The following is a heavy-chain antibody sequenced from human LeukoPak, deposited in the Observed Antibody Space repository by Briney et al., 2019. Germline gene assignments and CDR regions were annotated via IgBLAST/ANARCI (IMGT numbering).Heavy chain of an antibody. D-gene: IGHD1-1*01. J-gene: IGHJ3*02. CDR3: ALPIRQLERQWDAFDI. CDR2: IIPIFGTA. CDR1: GGTFSSYA. V-gene: IGHV1-69*01. Sequence: SVKVSCKASGGTFSSYAISWLRQAPGQGLEWMGGIIPIFGTANYAQKFQGRVTITADESTSTAYMELSSLRSEDTAVYYCALPIRQLERQWDAFDIWGQGTMVTVSS.